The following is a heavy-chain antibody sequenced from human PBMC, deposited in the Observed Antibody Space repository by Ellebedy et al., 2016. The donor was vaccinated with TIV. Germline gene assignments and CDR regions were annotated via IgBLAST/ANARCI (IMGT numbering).Heavy chain of an antibody. CDR3: ARDAGRYCSGGSCYDGYYYGMDV. Sequence: AASVKVSCKASGYTFTSYGISWVRQAPGQGLEWMGWISAYNGNTNYAQKLQGRVTMTTDTSTSTAYMELRSLRSDDTAVYYCARDAGRYCSGGSCYDGYYYGMDVWGQGTTVTVSS. J-gene: IGHJ6*02. D-gene: IGHD2-15*01. CDR1: GYTFTSYG. CDR2: ISAYNGNT. V-gene: IGHV1-18*01.